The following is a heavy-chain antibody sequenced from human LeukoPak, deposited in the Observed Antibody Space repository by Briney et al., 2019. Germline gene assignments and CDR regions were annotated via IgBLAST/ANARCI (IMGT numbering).Heavy chain of an antibody. J-gene: IGHJ5*02. D-gene: IGHD6-19*01. CDR1: GLPFSGTA. Sequence: GGSLRLSCAASGLPFSGTAMSSVRQAPGKGLEWVSAISHDVMNAYYADSVKGRFTISRDNRKKTASLEMTRLPPAEPGVYYCAKDGAQYSSGPECDPRGQGALVTVSP. CDR2: ISHDVMNA. V-gene: IGHV3-23*01. CDR3: AKDGAQYSSGPECDP.